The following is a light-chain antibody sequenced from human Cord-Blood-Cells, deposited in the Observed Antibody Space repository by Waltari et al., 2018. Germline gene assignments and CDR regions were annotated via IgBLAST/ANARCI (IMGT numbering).Light chain of an antibody. Sequence: QSVLTQPPSASGTPGQRVTISCSGSRSNIGSTTVTWYQQLPGTAPKLLIYSNKQRPSGVSNRFSGSKSGNTASLTISGLQAEDEADYYCSSYTSSSTVVFGGGTKLTVL. CDR2: SNK. CDR3: SSYTSSSTVV. V-gene: IGLV1-44*01. J-gene: IGLJ2*01. CDR1: RSNIGSTT.